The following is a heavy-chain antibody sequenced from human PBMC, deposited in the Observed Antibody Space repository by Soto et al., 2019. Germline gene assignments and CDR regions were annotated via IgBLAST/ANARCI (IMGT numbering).Heavy chain of an antibody. CDR2: IIPIFGTV. CDR1: GGTFSNYP. CDR3: ARGNHRWLQLWYFDL. Sequence: QVQLVQSGAEVKKPGSSVKVSCKASGGTFSNYPISWVRQAPGQGLEWMGGIIPIFGTVNYAHKVQGRVTITADESTSTDYMELSSLRSEDTAVYYCARGNHRWLQLWYFDLWGRGTLVTVSS. V-gene: IGHV1-69*12. D-gene: IGHD5-12*01. J-gene: IGHJ2*01.